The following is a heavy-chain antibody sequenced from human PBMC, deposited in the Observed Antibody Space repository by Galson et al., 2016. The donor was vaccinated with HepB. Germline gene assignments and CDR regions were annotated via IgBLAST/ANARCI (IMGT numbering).Heavy chain of an antibody. V-gene: IGHV3-7*03. CDR1: ELTFSSYA. Sequence: SLRLSCAASELTFSSYAMSWVRQAPGKGLEWVANINQDGSQKYYVDSVKGRFTISRDNAKNSLYLQMNSLTADDTAVYYCANFNVNPWGQGTLVTVSS. CDR3: ANFNVNP. D-gene: IGHD3-3*01. J-gene: IGHJ5*02. CDR2: INQDGSQK.